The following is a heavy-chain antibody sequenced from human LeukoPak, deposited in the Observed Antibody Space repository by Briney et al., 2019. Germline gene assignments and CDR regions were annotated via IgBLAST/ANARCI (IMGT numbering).Heavy chain of an antibody. J-gene: IGHJ4*02. CDR3: AKGYYDILTAYYADY. Sequence: PGGSLRLSCADSGVTCSSDAMSWVRQAPGKGLEWVSAISGSGRSTYYADSVKGRFAISRDNSKNMLYLQMSSLRAEDTAVYYCAKGYYDILTAYYADYWGQGTLVTVSS. CDR2: ISGSGRST. V-gene: IGHV3-23*01. D-gene: IGHD3-9*01. CDR1: GVTCSSDA.